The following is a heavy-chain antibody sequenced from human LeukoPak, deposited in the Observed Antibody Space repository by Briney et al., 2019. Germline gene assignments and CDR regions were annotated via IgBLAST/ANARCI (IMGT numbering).Heavy chain of an antibody. Sequence: SETLSLTCAVYGGSFSGYYWSWIRQPPGKGLEWIGEFSHSGSPNYNPSLQSRVTISVDTSKNQFSLKLSSVTAADTAVYYCASGRASYALMIWSGYFFDYWGQGTLVTVSS. J-gene: IGHJ4*02. V-gene: IGHV4-34*01. CDR1: GGSFSGYY. D-gene: IGHD3-3*01. CDR3: ASGRASYALMIWSGYFFDY. CDR2: FSHSGSP.